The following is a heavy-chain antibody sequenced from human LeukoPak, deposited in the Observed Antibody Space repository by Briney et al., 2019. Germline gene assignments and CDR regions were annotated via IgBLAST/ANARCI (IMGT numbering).Heavy chain of an antibody. CDR1: GGSISSGGYS. J-gene: IGHJ5*02. CDR2: IYHSGST. D-gene: IGHD6-19*01. Sequence: SQTLSLTCAVSGGSISSGGYSWSWIRQPPGKGLEWIGYIYHSGSTYYNPSLKSRVTISVDTSKNQFSLKLSSVTAADTAVYYCARGTAVAATDHWGQGTLVTVSS. V-gene: IGHV4-30-2*01. CDR3: ARGTAVAATDH.